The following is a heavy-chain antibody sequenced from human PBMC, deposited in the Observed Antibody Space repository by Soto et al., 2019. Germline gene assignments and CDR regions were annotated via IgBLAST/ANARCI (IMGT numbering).Heavy chain of an antibody. Sequence: PSETLSLTCTVSGDFISSNVHHWCWIRQPPGKGLEWIAIISYSGSTHYNPSLKSRVTISIDTSKNQFSLKLSSVTAADTAVYCCARGQAYSSGWYVRNYFDYWGQGTLVTVPT. CDR1: GDFISSNVHH. D-gene: IGHD6-19*01. CDR3: ARGQAYSSGWYVRNYFDY. J-gene: IGHJ4*02. V-gene: IGHV4-39*01. CDR2: ISYSGST.